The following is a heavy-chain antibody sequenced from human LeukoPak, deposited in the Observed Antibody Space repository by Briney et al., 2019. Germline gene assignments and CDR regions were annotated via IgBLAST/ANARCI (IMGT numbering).Heavy chain of an antibody. J-gene: IGHJ5*02. V-gene: IGHV3-23*01. CDR3: AKDGYDFWSAYQIDL. CDR2: ISGSDGST. D-gene: IGHD3-3*01. CDR1: ACTFNNYA. Sequence: GGSLRLSCAASACTFNNYAMTWVGQAPGKGLEWVSAISGSDGSTYYPDSVTGRFTISRDNSKNTLYLQMTSLRTDDTAVYYCAKDGYDFWSAYQIDLWGQGTLVTVSS.